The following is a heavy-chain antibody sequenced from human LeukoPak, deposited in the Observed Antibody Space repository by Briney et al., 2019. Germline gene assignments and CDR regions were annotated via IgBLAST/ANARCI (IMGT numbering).Heavy chain of an antibody. V-gene: IGHV4-34*11. CDR2: IFYSGST. Sequence: SETLSLTCAVYGGSFSGYYWSWIRQPPGKGLEWIGNIFYSGSTYYSPSLKSRVTISVDTSKNQFSLKLSSVTAADTAVYYCARDGAGPGRAFDYWGQGTLVTVSS. D-gene: IGHD1-26*01. J-gene: IGHJ4*02. CDR1: GGSFSGYY. CDR3: ARDGAGPGRAFDY.